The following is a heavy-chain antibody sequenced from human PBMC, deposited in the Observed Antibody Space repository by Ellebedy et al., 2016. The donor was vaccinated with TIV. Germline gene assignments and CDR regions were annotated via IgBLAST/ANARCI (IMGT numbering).Heavy chain of an antibody. J-gene: IGHJ4*02. Sequence: MPSETLSLTCAVSGDSITSYYWSWIRHSPGKGLEWIGYIYYNGRTSYNPSLKSRVTISLATSKDHFSLKLTSVTAADTALYYCARDSGTVVTLWGQGTPVTVSA. D-gene: IGHD4-23*01. V-gene: IGHV4-59*01. CDR2: IYYNGRT. CDR3: ARDSGTVVTL. CDR1: GDSITSYY.